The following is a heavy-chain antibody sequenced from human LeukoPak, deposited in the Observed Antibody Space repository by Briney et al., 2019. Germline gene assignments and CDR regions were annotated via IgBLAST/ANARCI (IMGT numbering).Heavy chain of an antibody. CDR2: ISSGSSYI. V-gene: IGHV3-21*01. CDR3: ARVPGDY. J-gene: IGHJ4*02. Sequence: GGSLRLSCAASGFTFSTYSMNWVRQAPGKGLEWVSSISSGSSYIYYADSVKGRFIISRDNAKNSLYLQMNSLRAEDTAVYYCARVPGDYWGQGTLVTVSS. CDR1: GFTFSTYS.